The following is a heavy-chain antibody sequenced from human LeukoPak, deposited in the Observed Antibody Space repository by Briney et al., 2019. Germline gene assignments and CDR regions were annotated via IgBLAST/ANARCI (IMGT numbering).Heavy chain of an antibody. D-gene: IGHD3-9*01. CDR1: GGSISSYY. CDR2: IYYSGST. J-gene: IGHJ6*03. CDR3: ARLGKDILTGYFHYYMDV. Sequence: SETLSLTCTVSGGSISSYYWSWIRQPPGKGLEWIGYIYYSGSTNYNPSLKSRVTISVDTSKNQFSLKLSSVTAADTAVYYCARLGKDILTGYFHYYMDVWGKGTTVTVSS. V-gene: IGHV4-59*01.